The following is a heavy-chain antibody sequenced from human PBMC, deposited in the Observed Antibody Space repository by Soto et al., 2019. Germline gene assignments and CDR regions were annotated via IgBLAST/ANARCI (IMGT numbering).Heavy chain of an antibody. CDR1: GFTFSSYA. J-gene: IGHJ4*02. Sequence: GGSMKLSCAASGFTFSSYAMHWVRQAPGKGLEGVAVISYDGSNKYYADSVKGRFTISRDNSKNTLYLQMNSLRAEDTAVYYCARARSYYDFWSGYYYSALDYWGQGTLVTVSS. CDR3: ARARSYYDFWSGYYYSALDY. CDR2: ISYDGSNK. D-gene: IGHD3-3*01. V-gene: IGHV3-30-3*01.